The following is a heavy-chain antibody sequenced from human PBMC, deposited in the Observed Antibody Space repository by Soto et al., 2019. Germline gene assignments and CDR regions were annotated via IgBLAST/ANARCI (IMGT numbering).Heavy chain of an antibody. V-gene: IGHV3-11*01. CDR3: ARDPVEYCSGGSCYLPVFDY. CDR1: GFTFSDYY. J-gene: IGHJ4*02. D-gene: IGHD2-15*01. Sequence: QVQLVASGGGLVKPGGSLRLSCAASGFTFSDYYMSWIRQAPGKGLEWVSYISSSGSTIYYADSVKGRFTMFRDNAKNALYLQMNSLRAEDTAVDYCARDPVEYCSGGSCYLPVFDYWGQETLVTVSS. CDR2: ISSSGSTI.